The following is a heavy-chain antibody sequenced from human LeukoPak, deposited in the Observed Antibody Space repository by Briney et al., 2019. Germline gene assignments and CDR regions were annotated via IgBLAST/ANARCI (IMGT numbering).Heavy chain of an antibody. J-gene: IGHJ4*02. CDR1: GFTFRNYG. Sequence: GGSLRLSCAASGFTFRNYGMTWVRQAPGKGLEWVSAISASDGSTYYVDSVKGRFTISRDFSKNTLYLQMDSLRAEDTAVYYCAKLTSGWFEDFWGQGTLVTVSS. CDR3: AKLTSGWFEDF. D-gene: IGHD6-19*01. CDR2: ISASDGST. V-gene: IGHV3-23*01.